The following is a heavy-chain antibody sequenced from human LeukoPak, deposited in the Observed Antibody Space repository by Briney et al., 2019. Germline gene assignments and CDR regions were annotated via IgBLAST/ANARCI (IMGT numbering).Heavy chain of an antibody. CDR2: IYYAGST. CDR1: GGSISSYY. J-gene: IGHJ4*02. D-gene: IGHD6-25*01. V-gene: IGHV4-59*01. Sequence: SETLSLTCTVSGGSISSYYWSWIRQPPGKGLEWIGYIYYAGSTNFNPSLKSRVNMSLDTSKNQFSLKMNSVTAGDTAVYYCATGRAAAGSIGYWGQGILVTVSS. CDR3: ATGRAAAGSIGY.